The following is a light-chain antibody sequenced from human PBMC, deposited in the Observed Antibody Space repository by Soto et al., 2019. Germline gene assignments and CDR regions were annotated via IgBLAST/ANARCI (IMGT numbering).Light chain of an antibody. CDR3: QQYGSSPRT. J-gene: IGKJ1*01. CDR1: QTVRSSS. CDR2: GAS. V-gene: IGKV3-20*01. Sequence: DIVLTQSPGTLSLSPGEGATLSCRASQTVRSSSLAWYQQKPGQAPRLLIFGASTRAAGFPDRFSGSGSGTDFTLTISRLEPEDFAVYYCQQYGSSPRTFGQGTKVDIK.